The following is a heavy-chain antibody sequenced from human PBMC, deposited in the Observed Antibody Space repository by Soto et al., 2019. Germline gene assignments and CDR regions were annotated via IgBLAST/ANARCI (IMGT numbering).Heavy chain of an antibody. CDR2: INPNSGGT. CDR3: ARYNWNYGSLLY. CDR1: GYTFTGYY. Sequence: ASVKVSCKASGYTFTGYYMHWVRQAPGQGLERMGWINPNSGGTNYAQKFQRRVTMTRDTSISTAYMELSRLRSDDTAVYYCARYNWNYGSLLYWGQGTLVTASS. V-gene: IGHV1-2*02. J-gene: IGHJ4*02. D-gene: IGHD1-7*01.